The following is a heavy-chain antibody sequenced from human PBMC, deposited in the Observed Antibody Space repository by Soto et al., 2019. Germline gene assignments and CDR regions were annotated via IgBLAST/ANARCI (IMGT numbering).Heavy chain of an antibody. D-gene: IGHD6-13*01. CDR2: MNPNRGNT. V-gene: IGHV1-8*01. Sequence: QVQLVQSGAEVKKPGDSVKVSCKASGYTFTNYDINWVRQATGQGLEWMGWMNPNRGNTGYAQKLQGRVTMTRETSISPAYMEVSRLRSEDTAVYYCARSHRSSWLYGMDVWGQGTTVTVSS. CDR1: GYTFTNYD. CDR3: ARSHRSSWLYGMDV. J-gene: IGHJ6*02.